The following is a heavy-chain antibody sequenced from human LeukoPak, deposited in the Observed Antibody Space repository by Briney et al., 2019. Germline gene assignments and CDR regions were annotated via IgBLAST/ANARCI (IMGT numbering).Heavy chain of an antibody. CDR1: GAYISNYY. Sequence: SETLSLTCTVSGAYISNYYWTWVRQPAAQGLEWIGRLHASESTVYNPSLKSRVTMSMDTSKDQLSLTLTSVTAADSAIYYRVTLSSGAGFDVWGQGTVVTVSS. CDR2: LHASEST. J-gene: IGHJ3*01. V-gene: IGHV4-4*07. D-gene: IGHD3-22*01. CDR3: VTLSSGAGFDV.